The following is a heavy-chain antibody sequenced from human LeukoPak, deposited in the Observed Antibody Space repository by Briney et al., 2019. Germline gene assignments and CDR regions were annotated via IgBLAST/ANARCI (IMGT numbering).Heavy chain of an antibody. CDR3: ARARAAGTYPHFDY. CDR2: ISAYNGNT. D-gene: IGHD6-13*01. V-gene: IGHV1-18*01. J-gene: IGHJ4*02. Sequence: GASVKVSCKASGYTFTSYGISWVRQAPGQGLEWVGWISAYNGNTNYAQKLQGRVTMTTDTSTSTAYMELRSLRSDDTAVYYCARARAAGTYPHFDYWGQGTLVTVSS. CDR1: GYTFTSYG.